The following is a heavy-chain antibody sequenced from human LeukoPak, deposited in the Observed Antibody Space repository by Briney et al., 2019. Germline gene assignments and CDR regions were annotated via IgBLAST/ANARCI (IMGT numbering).Heavy chain of an antibody. CDR2: IKGGGGDP. Sequence: GGSLRLSCADSGFTFSTYSMGWVRQSPGKGPEWVSSIKGGGGDPFYPDSVKGRFTISRDNSKNTLFLQLSSLRAEDSAVYYCAKGGHDFNPFYWWGQGTLVTVSS. V-gene: IGHV3-23*01. D-gene: IGHD2-21*02. CDR3: AKGGHDFNPFYW. CDR1: GFTFSTYS. J-gene: IGHJ4*02.